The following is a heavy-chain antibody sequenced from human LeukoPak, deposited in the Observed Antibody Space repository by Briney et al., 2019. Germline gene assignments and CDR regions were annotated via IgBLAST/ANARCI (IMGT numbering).Heavy chain of an antibody. Sequence: GGPLRLSCAASGFIFRDCYMTWVRQAPGKGLEWVSYISDSSEFTNYADSVKGRFTISRDNAKNSLYLQMNSLRAEDTAVYYCARFISGNFDYWGQGTLVTVSS. J-gene: IGHJ4*02. CDR2: ISDSSEFT. CDR3: ARFISGNFDY. D-gene: IGHD3-10*01. V-gene: IGHV3-11*03. CDR1: GFIFRDCY.